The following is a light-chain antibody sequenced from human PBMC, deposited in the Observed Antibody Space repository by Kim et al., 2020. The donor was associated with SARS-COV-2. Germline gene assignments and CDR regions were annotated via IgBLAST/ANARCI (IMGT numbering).Light chain of an antibody. CDR1: NIGSKN. J-gene: IGLJ3*02. CDR3: QVWDSSTAV. V-gene: IGLV3-9*01. CDR2: RDS. Sequence: SYELTQPLSVSVALGQTARITCGGNNIGSKNVHWYQQKPGKAPVLVIYRDSNRPSGIPERFSGSNSGNMATLTISRAQAGDEADYYCQVWDSSTAVFGGGTQLTVL.